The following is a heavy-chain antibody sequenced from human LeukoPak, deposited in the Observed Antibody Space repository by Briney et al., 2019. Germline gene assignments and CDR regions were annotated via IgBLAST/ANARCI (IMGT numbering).Heavy chain of an antibody. CDR2: IKQDESEK. CDR3: ARGCSSTSCARHFYYYYGMDV. CDR1: GFPFSSYR. J-gene: IGHJ6*02. D-gene: IGHD2-2*01. V-gene: IGHV3-7*01. Sequence: TGGSLRLSCAASGFPFSSYRMSWVRQAPGKGLEWVANIKQDESEKYYVDSVKGRFTISRDNAKNSLYLQMNSLRAEDTAVYYCARGCSSTSCARHFYYYYGMDVWGQGTTVTVSS.